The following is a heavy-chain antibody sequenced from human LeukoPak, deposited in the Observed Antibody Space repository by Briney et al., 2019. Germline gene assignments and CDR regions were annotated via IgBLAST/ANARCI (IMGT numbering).Heavy chain of an antibody. CDR3: ARQARTDGYNFFSAFDI. V-gene: IGHV4-39*01. J-gene: IGHJ3*02. Sequence: SETLSLTYTVSGGSISSSSYYWAWIRQPPGKGLEWIGSIYYSWSTYYNPSLKSRVTISVDTSKNQLSLKLDSVTAADTAVYYCARQARTDGYNFFSAFDIWGQGTMVTVSS. CDR1: GGSISSSSYY. D-gene: IGHD5-24*01. CDR2: IYYSWST.